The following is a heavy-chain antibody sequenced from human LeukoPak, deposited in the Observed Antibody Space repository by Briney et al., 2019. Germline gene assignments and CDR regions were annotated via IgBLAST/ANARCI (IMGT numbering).Heavy chain of an antibody. V-gene: IGHV4-34*01. J-gene: IGHJ3*02. D-gene: IGHD4-17*01. CDR3: ARDYGDYNDALDI. CDR1: GGSFSGYY. Sequence: SETLSLXCAVYGGSFSGYYWSWIRQPPGKELEWIGEINHSGSTNYNPSLKSRVTISVDTSKNQFSLKLSSVTAADTAVYYCARDYGDYNDALDIWGQGTMVTVSS. CDR2: INHSGST.